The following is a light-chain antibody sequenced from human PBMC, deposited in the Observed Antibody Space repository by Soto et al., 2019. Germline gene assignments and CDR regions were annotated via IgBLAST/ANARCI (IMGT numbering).Light chain of an antibody. J-gene: IGKJ2*01. CDR3: MQALQTTYT. CDR2: LSS. V-gene: IGKV2-28*01. Sequence: IVMTQSPLSLAVTPGEPAPISCRSSQSLLYSTYKYLDWYLQKPGQSTQLLIYLSSSRASGVPDRLSGSGSGSDFTLKISRVEAEDVGVYYCMQALQTTYTFGQGTKVDIX. CDR1: QSLLYSTYKY.